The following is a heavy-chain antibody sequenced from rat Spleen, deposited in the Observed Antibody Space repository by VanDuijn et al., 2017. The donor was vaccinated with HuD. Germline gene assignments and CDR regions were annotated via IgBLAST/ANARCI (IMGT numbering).Heavy chain of an antibody. CDR2: ISYDGGTT. Sequence: EVQLVESGGGLVQPGVSLKLSCVASGFTFNNYWMTWIRQAPGKGLEWVASISYDGGTTYYRDSVKGRFTISRDNAKSSLSLQMDSLRSEDTATYYYISSYNNLFDSWGQGVMVTVSS. CDR1: GFTFNNYW. CDR3: ISSYNNLFDS. V-gene: IGHV5-31*01. J-gene: IGHJ2*01. D-gene: IGHD1-10*01.